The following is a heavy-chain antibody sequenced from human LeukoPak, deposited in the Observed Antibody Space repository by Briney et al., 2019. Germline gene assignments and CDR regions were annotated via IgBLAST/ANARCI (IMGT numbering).Heavy chain of an antibody. Sequence: GGSLRLSCAASGFTFSSYAMSWVRQAPGKGLEWVSAISGSGGSTYYADSVKRRFTISRDNSKNTLYLQMNSLRAEDTAVYYCAKDVPGITIFGVVRDNAFDIWGQGTMVTVSS. J-gene: IGHJ3*02. D-gene: IGHD3-3*01. V-gene: IGHV3-23*01. CDR3: AKDVPGITIFGVVRDNAFDI. CDR2: ISGSGGST. CDR1: GFTFSSYA.